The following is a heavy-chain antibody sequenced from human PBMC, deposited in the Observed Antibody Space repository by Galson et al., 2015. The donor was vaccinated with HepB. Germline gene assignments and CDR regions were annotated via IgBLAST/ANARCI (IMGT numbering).Heavy chain of an antibody. CDR3: ARAHHYYDSSGHDAFDI. V-gene: IGHV1-18*01. CDR2: ISAYNGNT. CDR1: GYTFTSYG. Sequence: SVKVSCKASGYTFTSYGISWVRQAPGQGLEWMGRISAYNGNTNYAQKLQGRVTMTTDTSTSTAYMELRSLRSDDTAVYYCARAHHYYDSSGHDAFDIWGQGTMVIVSS. D-gene: IGHD3-22*01. J-gene: IGHJ3*02.